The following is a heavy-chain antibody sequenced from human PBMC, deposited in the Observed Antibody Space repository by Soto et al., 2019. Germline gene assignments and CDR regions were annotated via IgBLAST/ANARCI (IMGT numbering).Heavy chain of an antibody. CDR3: AMISAAGKYYYGMDV. CDR1: GYSFTSYW. V-gene: IGHV5-51*01. J-gene: IGHJ6*02. Sequence: GESLKISCKGSGYSFTSYWIGWVRQMPGKGLEWMGIIYPGDSDTRYSPSFQGQVTISADKSISTAYLQWSSLKASDTAMYYCAMISAAGKYYYGMDVWGQGSTVTVSS. D-gene: IGHD6-13*01. CDR2: IYPGDSDT.